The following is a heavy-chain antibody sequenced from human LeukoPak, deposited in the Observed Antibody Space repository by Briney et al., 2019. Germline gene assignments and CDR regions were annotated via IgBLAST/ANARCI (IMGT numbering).Heavy chain of an antibody. Sequence: GGSLRLSCAASGFTFSSYGMHWVRQAPGKGLEWGAVIWYDGSNIYYADSVKGRFTISRDNSKNTLYLKMDSLRAEDTAVYYCARDRGRGSSHNDYWGQGILVTVSS. CDR3: ARDRGRGSSHNDY. J-gene: IGHJ4*02. V-gene: IGHV3-33*01. CDR1: GFTFSSYG. D-gene: IGHD2-15*01. CDR2: IWYDGSNI.